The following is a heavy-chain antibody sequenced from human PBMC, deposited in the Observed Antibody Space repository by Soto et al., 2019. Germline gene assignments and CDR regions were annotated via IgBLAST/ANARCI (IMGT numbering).Heavy chain of an antibody. CDR3: PTDYSSGSGPSY. Sequence: QVQLVQSGAEVKKPGASVKVSCMASGYTFTSYGITWVRQAPGQGLEWMGWISAYNGNTTYAQKLQGRVTMTTDTSPRTAYLELRPLTSYDTPVSYCPTDYSSGSGPSYWGQGTLVTVSS. CDR2: ISAYNGNT. J-gene: IGHJ4*02. V-gene: IGHV1-18*01. CDR1: GYTFTSYG. D-gene: IGHD3-10*01.